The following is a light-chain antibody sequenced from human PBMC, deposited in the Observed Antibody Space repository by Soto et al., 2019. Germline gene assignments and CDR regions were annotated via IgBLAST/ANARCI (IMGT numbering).Light chain of an antibody. CDR3: QQLNSYPLT. V-gene: IGKV1-9*01. CDR2: AAS. J-gene: IGKJ4*01. CDR1: QGSSSY. Sequence: IQLTQSPSSLSASVGDRVTITCRASQGSSSYLAWYQQKPGKAPKLLIYAASTLQRGVPSRFSGSGSGTDFTLTISSLQPEDCATYYCQQLNSYPLTFGGGTKVELK.